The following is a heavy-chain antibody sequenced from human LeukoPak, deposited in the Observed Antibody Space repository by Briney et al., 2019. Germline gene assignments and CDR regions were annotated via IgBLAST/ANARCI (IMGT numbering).Heavy chain of an antibody. V-gene: IGHV3-23*01. CDR1: RFTFSSYA. Sequence: PGGSLRLSCAASRFTFSSYAMSWVRQAPGKGLEWVSGISGSGESTYYADSVKGRFTISRDDSKNMLYLQMNSLRAEDTAVYYCAKGQTYYDTLTGYPRYYYYGMDVWGQGTTVTVAS. CDR2: ISGSGEST. CDR3: AKGQTYYDTLTGYPRYYYYGMDV. D-gene: IGHD3-9*01. J-gene: IGHJ6*02.